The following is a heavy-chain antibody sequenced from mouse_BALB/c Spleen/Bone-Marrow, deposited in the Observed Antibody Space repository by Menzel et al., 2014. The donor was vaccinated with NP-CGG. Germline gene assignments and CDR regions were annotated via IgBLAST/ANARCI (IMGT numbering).Heavy chain of an antibody. D-gene: IGHD3-1*01. CDR1: GYTFSSYW. V-gene: IGHV1-9*01. J-gene: IGHJ4*01. CDR3: ATARATSYYGMDY. CDR2: ILPGSGSN. Sequence: VQLQQSGAELMKPGASVKISCKATGYTFSSYWIEWVKQRPGHGLEWIGEILPGSGSNKYNEKFKGKATLTADTSSNTAYMQLSSLTSEDSAVYYCATARATSYYGMDYWGQGTSVTVSS.